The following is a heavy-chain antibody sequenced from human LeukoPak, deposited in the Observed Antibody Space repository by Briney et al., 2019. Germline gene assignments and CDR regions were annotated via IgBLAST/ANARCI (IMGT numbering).Heavy chain of an antibody. CDR1: GYTFTGYY. V-gene: IGHV1-2*02. J-gene: IGHJ4*02. D-gene: IGHD5-18*01. Sequence: GASVKVSCKASGYTFTGYYMHWVRQAPGQGLEWMGWTNPNSGGTNYAQKFQGRVTMTRDTSISTAYMELSRLRSDDTAVYYCARDRANTAMVTNYYFDYWGQGTLVTVSS. CDR2: TNPNSGGT. CDR3: ARDRANTAMVTNYYFDY.